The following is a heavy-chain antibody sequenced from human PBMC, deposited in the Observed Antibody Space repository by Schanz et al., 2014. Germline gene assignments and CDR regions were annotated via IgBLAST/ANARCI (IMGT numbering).Heavy chain of an antibody. V-gene: IGHV1-18*01. D-gene: IGHD5-12*01. Sequence: VQSVHSGTEVQKLGASVKVSCQTSGYTFTAYGINWARQAPGQGLEWMGWISAYNGHTDYAQKLQGRVTMTTDTSTSTAYMELRSLRSDDTAVYYCARGGGPEDVFDIWGQGTILTVSS. CDR3: ARGGGPEDVFDI. CDR1: GYTFTAYG. CDR2: ISAYNGHT. J-gene: IGHJ3*02.